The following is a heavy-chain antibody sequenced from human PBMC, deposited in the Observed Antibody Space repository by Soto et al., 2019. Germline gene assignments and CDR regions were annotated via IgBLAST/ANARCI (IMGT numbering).Heavy chain of an antibody. Sequence: GGSLRLSCAASGFTFSSYGMHWVRQAPGKGLEWVAVISYDGSNKYYADSVKGRFTISRDNSKNTLYLQMNSLRAEDTAVYYCAKGLARGMATNNAFDIWGQGTMVTVSS. J-gene: IGHJ3*02. CDR3: AKGLARGMATNNAFDI. CDR2: ISYDGSNK. V-gene: IGHV3-30*18. D-gene: IGHD5-12*01. CDR1: GFTFSSYG.